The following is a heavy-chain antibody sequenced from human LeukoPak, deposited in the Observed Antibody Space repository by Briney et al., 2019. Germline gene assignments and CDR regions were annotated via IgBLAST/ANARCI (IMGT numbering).Heavy chain of an antibody. CDR3: ARGRYYNASEGLDQ. V-gene: IGHV3-74*01. D-gene: IGHD3-10*01. Sequence: GGSLRLSCAASGFTFSSYWMHWVRQAPGKGLVWVSRIKSDGSSTTYADSVKGRFTISRDNAKNTLYLQMNSLRAEDTAVYYCARGRYYNASEGLDQWGQGTLVTVSS. CDR2: IKSDGSST. J-gene: IGHJ4*02. CDR1: GFTFSSYW.